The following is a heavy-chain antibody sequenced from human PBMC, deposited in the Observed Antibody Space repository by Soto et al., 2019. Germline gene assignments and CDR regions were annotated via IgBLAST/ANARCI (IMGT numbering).Heavy chain of an antibody. D-gene: IGHD6-6*01. V-gene: IGHV3-15*01. CDR2: IKSKTDGGTT. Sequence: GGSLRLSCAASGFTFSNAWMSWVRQAPGKGLEWVGRIKSKTDGGTTDYAAPVKGRFTISRDDSKNTLYLQMNSLKTEDTAVYYCTTARIAARPFDYWGQGTLVTVSS. CDR3: TTARIAARPFDY. CDR1: GFTFSNAW. J-gene: IGHJ4*02.